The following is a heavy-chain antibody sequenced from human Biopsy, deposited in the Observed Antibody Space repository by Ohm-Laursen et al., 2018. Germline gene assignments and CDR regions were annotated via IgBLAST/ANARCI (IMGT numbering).Heavy chain of an antibody. CDR1: GGTFSSYA. CDR2: IIPIFETI. J-gene: IGHJ5*02. CDR3: ARRYCSSTSCSPPFYSWFDL. V-gene: IGHV1-69*01. D-gene: IGHD2-2*01. Sequence: SSVKVSCKASGGTFSSYAISWVRQAPGQGPEWMGGIIPIFETIDYAPKFQDRVTITADESTRTAYMELSSLKSEDTAVYYCARRYCSSTSCSPPFYSWFDLWGHGTLVTVSS.